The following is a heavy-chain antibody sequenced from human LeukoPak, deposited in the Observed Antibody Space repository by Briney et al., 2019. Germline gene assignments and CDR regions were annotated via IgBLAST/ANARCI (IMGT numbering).Heavy chain of an antibody. D-gene: IGHD6-13*01. V-gene: IGHV4-61*01. CDR3: ARAGYSSSWWPEYFQH. CDR1: GGSISSGSYY. J-gene: IGHJ1*01. Sequence: SETLSLTCTVSGGSISSGSYYWSWIRQPPGKGLEWIEYIYYSGSTNYNPSLKSRVTISVDTSKNQFSLKLSSVTAADTAVYYCARAGYSSSWWPEYFQHWGQGTLVTVSS. CDR2: IYYSGST.